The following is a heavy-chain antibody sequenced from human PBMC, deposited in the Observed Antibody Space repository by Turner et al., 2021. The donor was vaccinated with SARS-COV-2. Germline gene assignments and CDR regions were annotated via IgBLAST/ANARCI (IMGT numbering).Heavy chain of an antibody. J-gene: IGHJ4*02. D-gene: IGHD3-22*01. CDR2: VYYGGST. CDR1: GGSISSSSYY. CDR3: ARLPYYYDSSGPIDY. Sequence: QLQLQESGPGLVKPSETLSLTCTVSGGSISSSSYYWGWIRQPPGKGLEWIGTVYYGGSTYYNPSLKSRVNISVDTSKNQFSLKLSYVTAADTAVYYCARLPYYYDSSGPIDYWGQGTLVTVSS. V-gene: IGHV4-39*01.